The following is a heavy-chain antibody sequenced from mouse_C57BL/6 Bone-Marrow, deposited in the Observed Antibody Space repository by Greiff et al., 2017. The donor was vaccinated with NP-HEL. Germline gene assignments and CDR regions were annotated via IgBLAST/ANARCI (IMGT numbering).Heavy chain of an antibody. CDR1: GFNIKDDY. CDR3: TTSNPDY. V-gene: IGHV14-4*01. CDR2: IDPENGDT. J-gene: IGHJ2*01. Sequence: VQLQQSGAELVRPGASVKLSCTASGFNIKDDYMHWVKQRPEQGLEWIGWIDPENGDTEYASKFQGKATITADTSSNTAYLQLSSLTSEDTADYYCTTSNPDYWGQGTTLTVSS.